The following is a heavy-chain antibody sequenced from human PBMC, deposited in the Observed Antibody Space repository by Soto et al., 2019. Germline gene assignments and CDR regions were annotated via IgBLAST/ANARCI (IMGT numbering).Heavy chain of an antibody. D-gene: IGHD3-3*01. Sequence: PSETLSLTCAVYGWSFSGYYWSWIRQPPGKGLEWIGEINHSGSTNYNPSLKSRVTISVDTSKNQFSLKLSSVTAADTAVYYCARGRDFWSGYYIWIWFDPWGQGTLVTVSS. CDR3: ARGRDFWSGYYIWIWFDP. J-gene: IGHJ5*02. V-gene: IGHV4-34*01. CDR1: GWSFSGYY. CDR2: INHSGST.